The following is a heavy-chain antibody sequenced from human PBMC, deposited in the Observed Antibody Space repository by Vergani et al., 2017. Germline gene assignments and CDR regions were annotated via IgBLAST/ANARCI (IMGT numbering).Heavy chain of an antibody. CDR2: ISSSSSYI. V-gene: IGHV3-21*01. CDR1: GFTFSSYS. CDR3: ASYGNYGSLVDP. Sequence: EVQLVESGGGLVKPGGSLRLSCAASGFTFSSYSMNWVRQAPGKGLAWVSSISSSSSYIYYADSVKGRFTISRDNAKNSLYLQMNSLRAEDTAVYYCASYGNYGSLVDPWGQGTLVTVSS. J-gene: IGHJ5*02. D-gene: IGHD4-11*01.